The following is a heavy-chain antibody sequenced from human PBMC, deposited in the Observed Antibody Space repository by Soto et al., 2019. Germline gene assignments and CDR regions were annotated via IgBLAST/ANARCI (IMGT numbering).Heavy chain of an antibody. V-gene: IGHV1-69*13. Sequence: SVKVSCKASGGTFSSYAISWVRQAPGQGLEWMGGIIPIFGTANYAQKFQGRVTITADESTSTAYMELSSLRSEDTAVYYCARAPSSIEARLGENWFDPWGQGTPVTVSS. J-gene: IGHJ5*02. CDR1: GGTFSSYA. CDR2: IIPIFGTA. D-gene: IGHD6-6*01. CDR3: ARAPSSIEARLGENWFDP.